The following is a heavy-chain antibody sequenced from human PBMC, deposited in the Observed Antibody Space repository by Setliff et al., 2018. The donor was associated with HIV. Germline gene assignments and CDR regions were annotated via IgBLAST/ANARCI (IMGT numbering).Heavy chain of an antibody. CDR3: ARGVTHPPPFGAFDI. J-gene: IGHJ3*02. CDR1: GGSISTYY. D-gene: IGHD5-18*01. CDR2: IYYSGST. Sequence: SETLSLTCTVSGGSISTYYWSWIRQSPGKGLEWIGYIYYSGSTKYNPSLKSRLTISVDTSKNQFSLRLRSVTAADTAFYYCARGVTHPPPFGAFDIWGLGTLVTVSS. V-gene: IGHV4-59*01.